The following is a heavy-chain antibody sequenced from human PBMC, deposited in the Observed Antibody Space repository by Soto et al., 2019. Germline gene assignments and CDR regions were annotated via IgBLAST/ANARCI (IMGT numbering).Heavy chain of an antibody. V-gene: IGHV3-7*01. CDR3: AGATRYSSSVYVDY. CDR2: IKQDGSEK. D-gene: IGHD6-6*01. Sequence: SGGSLRLSCAASGFTFSSYWMSWVRQAPGKGLEWVANIKQDGSEKYYVDSVKGRFTISRDNAKNSLYLQMNSLRAGDTAVYYCAGATRYSSSVYVDYWGQGTLVTVSS. J-gene: IGHJ4*02. CDR1: GFTFSSYW.